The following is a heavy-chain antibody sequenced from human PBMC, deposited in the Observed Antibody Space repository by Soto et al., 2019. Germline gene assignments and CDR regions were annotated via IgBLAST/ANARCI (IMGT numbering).Heavy chain of an antibody. Sequence: VKVSCKASGYTFTSYYMHWVRQAPGQGLEWMGIINPSGDSTSYAQKFQGRVTMTRDTSTSTVYMEPSSLRSEDTAVYYCAMLDYPYFDYWGQGTLVTVSS. V-gene: IGHV1-46*03. D-gene: IGHD4-17*01. J-gene: IGHJ4*02. CDR1: GYTFTSYY. CDR2: INPSGDST. CDR3: AMLDYPYFDY.